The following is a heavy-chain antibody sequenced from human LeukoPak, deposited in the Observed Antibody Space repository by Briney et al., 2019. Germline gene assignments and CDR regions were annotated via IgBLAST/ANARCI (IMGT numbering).Heavy chain of an antibody. J-gene: IGHJ3*01. CDR2: NSSNGGST. V-gene: IGHV3-64*01. D-gene: IGHD4-17*01. CDR1: GFSFSSYA. CDR3: ARSRTMTTYPDALDV. Sequence: GGSLRLSCAASGFSFSSYAMHWVRQAPGKGLEYVSANSSNGGSTYYGHSARGRFIVTRDNSKNTLYLQMGSLRAEDLAVYYCARSRTMTTYPDALDVWGQGTMVTVSS.